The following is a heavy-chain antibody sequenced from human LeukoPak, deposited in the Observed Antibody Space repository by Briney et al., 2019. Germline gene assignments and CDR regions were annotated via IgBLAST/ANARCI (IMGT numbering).Heavy chain of an antibody. CDR2: IYYSGST. J-gene: IGHJ4*02. Sequence: SETLSLTCTVSGGSISSHYRSWIRQSPGKGLEWIGYIYYSGSTNYNPSLKSRVTISLDTSKNQFSLKLSSVTAADTAVYYCARGGYFDYWGQGTLVTVSS. D-gene: IGHD3-16*01. CDR1: GGSISSHY. V-gene: IGHV4-59*11. CDR3: ARGGYFDY.